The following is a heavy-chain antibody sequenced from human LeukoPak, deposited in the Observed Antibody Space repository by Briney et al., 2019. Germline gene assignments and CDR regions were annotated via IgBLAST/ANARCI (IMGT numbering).Heavy chain of an antibody. V-gene: IGHV3-64*01. CDR2: ISSNGGIT. J-gene: IGHJ6*02. CDR3: ARDQLLLSCYYGMDV. Sequence: PGGALRLSCAASGFTFSSYAMHWVRQAPGKGLEYVSAISSNGGITYYANSVEGRFTISRDNSKNTLYLQMGSLRAEDMAVYYCARDQLLLSCYYGMDVWGQGTTVTVSS. CDR1: GFTFSSYA. D-gene: IGHD2-2*01.